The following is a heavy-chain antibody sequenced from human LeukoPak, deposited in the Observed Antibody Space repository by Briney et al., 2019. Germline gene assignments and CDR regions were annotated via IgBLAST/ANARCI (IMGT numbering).Heavy chain of an antibody. CDR1: GYSITNGYF. CDR3: ARIDYFDSTGSYYYFSY. CDR2: VYRSVNT. Sequence: PSETLSLTCNVSGYSITNGYFWGWIRQPPGKGLEWIGSVYRSVNTYYNPSLKSRVTISVDASKNQFSLKLSSVTTADTAVYYCARIDYFDSTGSYYYFSYWGQGTLATVSS. J-gene: IGHJ4*02. D-gene: IGHD3-22*01. V-gene: IGHV4-38-2*02.